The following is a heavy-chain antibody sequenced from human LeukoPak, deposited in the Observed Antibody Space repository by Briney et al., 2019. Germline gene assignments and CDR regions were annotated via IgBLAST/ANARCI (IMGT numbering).Heavy chain of an antibody. CDR2: IYYSGST. Sequence: PSETLSLTCTVSGGSISSGGYYWGWIRQHPGKGLEWIGYIYYSGSTYYNPSLKSRVTISVDTSKNQFSLKLSSVTAADTAVYYCARDRLGDTAMGLTWGQGTLVTVSS. CDR1: GGSISSGGYY. V-gene: IGHV4-31*03. D-gene: IGHD5-18*01. CDR3: ARDRLGDTAMGLT. J-gene: IGHJ5*02.